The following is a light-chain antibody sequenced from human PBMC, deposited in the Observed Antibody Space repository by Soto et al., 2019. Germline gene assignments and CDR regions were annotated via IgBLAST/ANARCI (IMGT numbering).Light chain of an antibody. J-gene: IGKJ4*01. CDR2: GAS. Sequence: EIVMTQSPATLSVSPGERATLSCRASQSVSSSLAWYQQKPGQAPRLLIYGASTRATGVPARFSGSGSGTEFALTISSLQSEDFAVYYCQQCYNWPLTFGGGTKVXIE. V-gene: IGKV3-15*01. CDR1: QSVSSS. CDR3: QQCYNWPLT.